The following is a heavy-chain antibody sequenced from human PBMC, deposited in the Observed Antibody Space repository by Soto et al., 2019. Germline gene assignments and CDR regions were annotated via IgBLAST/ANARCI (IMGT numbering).Heavy chain of an antibody. Sequence: ASVKVSCKASGYTFTSYAMHWVRQAPGQRLEWMGWINAGNGNTKYSQKFQGRVTITRDTSASTAYMGLSSLRSEDTAVYYCARGSSSSWYNWFDPWGQGSLVTVSS. CDR3: ARGSSSSWYNWFDP. CDR1: GYTFTSYA. J-gene: IGHJ5*02. CDR2: INAGNGNT. V-gene: IGHV1-3*01. D-gene: IGHD6-13*01.